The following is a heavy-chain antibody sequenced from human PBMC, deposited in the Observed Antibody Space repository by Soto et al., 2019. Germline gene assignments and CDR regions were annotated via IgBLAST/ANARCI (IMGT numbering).Heavy chain of an antibody. D-gene: IGHD6-6*01. CDR1: GGSISSGDYY. J-gene: IGHJ5*02. V-gene: IGHV4-30-4*01. CDR3: ARERPDGARLDP. CDR2: IYHSGST. Sequence: QVQLQESGPGLVKPSQTLSLTCTVSGGSISSGDYYWSWLRQPPGKGLEWIGYIYHSGSTYYNPSLKSRVTISVNTCKSQYSLKLSSVTAADTAVYYCARERPDGARLDPWGQGTLVTVSS.